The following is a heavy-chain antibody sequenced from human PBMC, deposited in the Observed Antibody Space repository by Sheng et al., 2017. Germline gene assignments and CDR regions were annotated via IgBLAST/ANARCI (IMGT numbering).Heavy chain of an antibody. V-gene: IGHV4-39*02. CDR2: VFHGGTT. CDR1: GDSMKSGTYF. D-gene: IGHD4-17*01. CDR3: AGSLSYAAFDI. J-gene: IGHJ3*02. Sequence: QLQLQESGPGLVKPSETLSLTCTVSGDSMKSGTYFWAWIRQPPGKGLEWIGSVFHGGTTYYSPSLKSRITMSLDTSKNHVSLKLSSVTAADTAVFYCAGSLSYAAFDIWGQGTVVTVSS.